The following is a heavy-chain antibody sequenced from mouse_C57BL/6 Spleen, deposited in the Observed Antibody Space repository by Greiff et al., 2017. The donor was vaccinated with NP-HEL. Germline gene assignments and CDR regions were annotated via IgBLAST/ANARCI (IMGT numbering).Heavy chain of an antibody. Sequence: VKLVESGPELVKPGASVKISCKASGYAFSSSWMNWVKQRPGKGLEWIGRIYPGDGDTNYNGKFKGKATLTADKSSSTAYMQLSSLTSEDSAVYFCAKAHRWYYFDYWGQGTTLTVSS. CDR1: GYAFSSSW. CDR3: AKAHRWYYFDY. D-gene: IGHD1-1*02. V-gene: IGHV1-82*01. J-gene: IGHJ2*01. CDR2: IYPGDGDT.